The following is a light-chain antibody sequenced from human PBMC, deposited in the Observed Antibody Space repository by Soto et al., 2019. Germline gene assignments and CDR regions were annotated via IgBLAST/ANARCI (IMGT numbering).Light chain of an antibody. V-gene: IGKV4-1*01. CDR2: WAS. Sequence: DIVMTQSPDSLAVSLGERATINCKSSQSGLYSSNNKNYLAWYQQRPGQPPKLLIYWASTRESGVPDRFSGSGSGTDFPLTIASLQAEDVAVYYCQQYESTPPTFGQGNKLEI. CDR3: QQYESTPPT. CDR1: QSGLYSSNNKNY. J-gene: IGKJ2*01.